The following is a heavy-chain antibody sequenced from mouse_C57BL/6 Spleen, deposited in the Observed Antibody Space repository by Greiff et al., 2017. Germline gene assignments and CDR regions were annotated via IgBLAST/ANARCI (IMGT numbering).Heavy chain of an antibody. CDR1: GYAFTNYL. V-gene: IGHV1-54*01. CDR3: ARSPEGAMDY. J-gene: IGHJ4*01. CDR2: INPGSGGT. Sequence: VQVVESGAELVRPGTSVKVSCKASGYAFTNYLIEWVKQRPGQGLEWIGVINPGSGGTNYNEKFKGKATLTADKSSSTAYMQLSSLTSEDSAVYFCARSPEGAMDYWGQGTSVTVSS.